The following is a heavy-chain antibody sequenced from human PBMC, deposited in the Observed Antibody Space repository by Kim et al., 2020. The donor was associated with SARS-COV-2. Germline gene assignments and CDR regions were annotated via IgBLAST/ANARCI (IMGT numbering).Heavy chain of an antibody. Sequence: SETLSLTCAVSGGSISSSNWWSWVRQPPGKGLEWIGEIYHSGSTNYNPSLKSRVTISVDKSKNQFSLKLSSVTAADTAVYYCARTYYDILTGYQTFDYWGQGTLVTVSS. V-gene: IGHV4-4*02. J-gene: IGHJ4*02. CDR3: ARTYYDILTGYQTFDY. D-gene: IGHD3-9*01. CDR2: IYHSGST. CDR1: GGSISSSNW.